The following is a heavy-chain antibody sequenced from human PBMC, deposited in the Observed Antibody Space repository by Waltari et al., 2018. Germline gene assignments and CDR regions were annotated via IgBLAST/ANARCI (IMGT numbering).Heavy chain of an antibody. V-gene: IGHV4-59*01. J-gene: IGHJ3*02. D-gene: IGHD2-15*01. Sequence: QVQLQESGPGLVKPSETLSLTCPVSGGSISSYYWSWIRQPPGKGLEWIGYIYYSGSTNYNPSLKSRVTISVDTSKNQFSLKLSSVTAADTAVYYCARDGGGDAFDIWGQGTMVTVSS. CDR3: ARDGGGDAFDI. CDR1: GGSISSYY. CDR2: IYYSGST.